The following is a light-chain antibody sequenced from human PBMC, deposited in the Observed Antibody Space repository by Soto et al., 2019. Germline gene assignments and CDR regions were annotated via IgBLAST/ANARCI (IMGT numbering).Light chain of an antibody. CDR2: EVS. V-gene: IGLV2-23*02. Sequence: QSALTQPASVSGSPGQSITISCTGTSSDVGSYNLVSWYQQHPGKAPKLMIYEVSKRPSGVSNRFSGSKSGNTASLTISVLQAEDEAAYDCGSYAGSSTGVFGGGTTLTVL. CDR3: GSYAGSSTGV. CDR1: SSDVGSYNL. J-gene: IGLJ3*02.